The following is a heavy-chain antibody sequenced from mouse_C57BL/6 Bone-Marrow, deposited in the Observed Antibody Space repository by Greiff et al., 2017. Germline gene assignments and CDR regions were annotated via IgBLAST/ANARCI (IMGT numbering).Heavy chain of an antibody. CDR1: GYTFTGYW. V-gene: IGHV1-9*01. D-gene: IGHD2-2*01. Sequence: VQLQQSGAELMKPGASVKLSCTATGYTFTGYWIEWVKQRPGHGLEWIGEILTGSGSTTYNEKFKGKGTFTADPSSNTAYMQLSSLTTEDAAIIYCASRYAYDAVSWFAVWGKGTLVTVSA. CDR2: ILTGSGST. J-gene: IGHJ3*01. CDR3: ASRYAYDAVSWFAV.